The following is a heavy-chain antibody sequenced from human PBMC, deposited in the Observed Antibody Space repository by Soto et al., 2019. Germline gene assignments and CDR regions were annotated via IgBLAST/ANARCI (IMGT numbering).Heavy chain of an antibody. CDR2: INAGNGNT. D-gene: IGHD2-15*01. CDR3: TRSMRVAGDY. Sequence: QVQLVQSGAEVKKPGASVKVSCKASGYTFTSYAMHWVRQAPGQRLEWMGWINAGNGNTKYSQKFQGRVTITRDTPASTAYTELSSRRSEDTPVYYCTRSMRVAGDYWGQAALVTVSS. CDR1: GYTFTSYA. V-gene: IGHV1-3*01. J-gene: IGHJ4*02.